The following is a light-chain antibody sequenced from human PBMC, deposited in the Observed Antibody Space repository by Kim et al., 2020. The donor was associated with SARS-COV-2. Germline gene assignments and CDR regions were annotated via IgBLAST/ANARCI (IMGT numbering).Light chain of an antibody. CDR2: DAS. J-gene: IGKJ4*01. Sequence: SPGERAALSSRASQSVGSYLAWYQQRPGQAPRLLIYDASNRATGIPARLSGSGSGTDFTLTISSLEPEDFAVYYCQQRSNWPPLTFGGGTKVDIK. CDR3: QQRSNWPPLT. V-gene: IGKV3-11*01. CDR1: QSVGSY.